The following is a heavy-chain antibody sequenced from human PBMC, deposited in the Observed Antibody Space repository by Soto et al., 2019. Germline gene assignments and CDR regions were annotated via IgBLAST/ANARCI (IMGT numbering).Heavy chain of an antibody. D-gene: IGHD3-10*01. CDR1: GYTFTNYY. Sequence: ASVKVSCKASGYTFTNYYMHWVRQAHGQGLEWMGVLNPRGGTTKNAQKFQGRVTMTRHTSTSTVYMELTSLRSDDTAVYYCARPNIPTYLGSGSYPATNDWGPGTMVTVSS. J-gene: IGHJ4*02. V-gene: IGHV1-46*01. CDR2: LNPRGGTT. CDR3: ARPNIPTYLGSGSYPATND.